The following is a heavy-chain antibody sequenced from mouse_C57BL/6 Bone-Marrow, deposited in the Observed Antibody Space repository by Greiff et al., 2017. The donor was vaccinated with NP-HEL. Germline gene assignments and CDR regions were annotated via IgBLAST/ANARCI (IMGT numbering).Heavy chain of an antibody. Sequence: VKLVESGAELARPGASVKLSCKASGYTFTSYGISWVKQRTGQGLEWIGEIYPRSGNTYYNEKFKGKATLTADKSSSTAYMELRSLTSEDSAVYFCARRIYYDYDGGLYWGQGTLVTVSA. D-gene: IGHD2-4*01. CDR1: GYTFTSYG. V-gene: IGHV1-81*01. CDR3: ARRIYYDYDGGLY. J-gene: IGHJ3*01. CDR2: IYPRSGNT.